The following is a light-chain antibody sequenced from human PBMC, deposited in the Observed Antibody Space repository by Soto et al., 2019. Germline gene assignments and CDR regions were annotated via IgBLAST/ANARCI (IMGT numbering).Light chain of an antibody. J-gene: IGKJ4*01. CDR1: QSLLYSSINLNY. Sequence: DIVMTQSPDSLAVSLGERATIICKSSQSLLYSSINLNYLAWYRQKPGQPPELLISWASTRESGVPDRVSGSGSGTDFTLTISSLQAEDVAVYYCQQYFGTPLTFGGGTKVEVK. CDR3: QQYFGTPLT. CDR2: WAS. V-gene: IGKV4-1*01.